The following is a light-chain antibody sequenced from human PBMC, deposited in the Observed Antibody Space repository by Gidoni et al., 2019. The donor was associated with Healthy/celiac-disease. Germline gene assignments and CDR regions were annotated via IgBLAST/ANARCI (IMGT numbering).Light chain of an antibody. CDR1: QSISSW. CDR2: KAS. V-gene: IGKV1-5*03. Sequence: DIQMTQSPSTLSASVGDRVTITCRASQSISSWLAWYQQKPGKAPKLLIYKASSIESGVPSRFSGSGSGTEFTLTISSLQPDDFATYYCQQYNSYSATFXGXTKVEIK. J-gene: IGKJ4*01. CDR3: QQYNSYSAT.